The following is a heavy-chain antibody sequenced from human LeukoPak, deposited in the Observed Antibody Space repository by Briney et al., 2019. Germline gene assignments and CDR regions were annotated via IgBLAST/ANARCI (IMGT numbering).Heavy chain of an antibody. J-gene: IGHJ5*02. CDR1: GASIDSGTYY. CDR3: ARRSYGVPFDP. D-gene: IGHD3-10*01. V-gene: IGHV4-39*01. CDR2: FSYSGNI. Sequence: SETLSLTCTVSGASIDSGTYYWGWVRQPPGKGLEWIGTFSYSGNIYYNPSLKSRVTISVDMSKNQFSLELTSVTAADTAVYYCARRSYGVPFDPWGQGILVTVSS.